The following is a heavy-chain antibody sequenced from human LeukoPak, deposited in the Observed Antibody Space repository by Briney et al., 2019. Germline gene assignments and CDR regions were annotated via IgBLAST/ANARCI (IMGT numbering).Heavy chain of an antibody. CDR1: GFTFSGSA. J-gene: IGHJ5*02. Sequence: GGSLKLSCAASGFTFSGSAMHWVRQASGKGLEGVGRIRSKANSYATAYAASVKGRFTISRDDSKNTAYLQMNSLKTEDTAVYYCTREDDYSNWFDPWGQGTLVTVSS. V-gene: IGHV3-73*01. CDR2: IRSKANSYAT. CDR3: TREDDYSNWFDP. D-gene: IGHD4-11*01.